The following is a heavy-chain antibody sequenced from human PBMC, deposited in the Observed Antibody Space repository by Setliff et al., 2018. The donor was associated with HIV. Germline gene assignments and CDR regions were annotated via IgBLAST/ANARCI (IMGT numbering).Heavy chain of an antibody. V-gene: IGHV3-21*01. Sequence: GGSLRLSCTASGFSFRNFGMTWVRQAPGKGLEWVSSISSSDDDTHYADSLKGRFTVSRDNAKSALDLQMNNLSVDDTADYYCVRDSAASVWVGASVYYFDFWGQGIQVTVSS. D-gene: IGHD1-26*01. CDR1: GFSFRNFG. CDR2: ISSSDDDT. J-gene: IGHJ4*02. CDR3: VRDSAASVWVGASVYYFDF.